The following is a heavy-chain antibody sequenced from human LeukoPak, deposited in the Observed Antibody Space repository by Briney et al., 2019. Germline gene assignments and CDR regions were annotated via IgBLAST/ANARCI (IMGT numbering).Heavy chain of an antibody. J-gene: IGHJ4*02. Sequence: SETLSLTCTVSGASISTYYWSWIRQPPGEGLEWIGDISYGGGANYNPSLKSRVAMSIDTSKNLLSLKLNSVTAADTAVYYCARDLGHNWGQGTVVTVSS. V-gene: IGHV4-59*01. D-gene: IGHD3-16*01. CDR2: ISYGGGA. CDR1: GASISTYY. CDR3: ARDLGHN.